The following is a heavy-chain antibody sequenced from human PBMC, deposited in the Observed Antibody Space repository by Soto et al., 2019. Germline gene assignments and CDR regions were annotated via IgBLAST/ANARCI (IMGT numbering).Heavy chain of an antibody. Sequence: EVQLVESGGGLVQPGGSLRLSCAASGFNFNSYWMHWVRQAPGEGLVWVSRFNGDGSSTYYADSVKGRFTISRDNSKNTLYLQMNSLRAEDTAVYYCAARPYSSSWYYFDYWGQGTLVTVSS. CDR3: AARPYSSSWYYFDY. CDR1: GFNFNSYW. V-gene: IGHV3-74*01. D-gene: IGHD6-13*01. CDR2: FNGDGSST. J-gene: IGHJ4*02.